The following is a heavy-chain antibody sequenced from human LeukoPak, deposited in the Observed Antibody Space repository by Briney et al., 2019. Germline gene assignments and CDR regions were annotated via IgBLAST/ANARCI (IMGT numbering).Heavy chain of an antibody. D-gene: IGHD1-26*01. J-gene: IGHJ3*02. CDR3: ARDSGSYYGRNDAFDI. CDR2: IIPVFGTA. CDR1: GYTFTGNY. V-gene: IGHV1-69*13. Sequence: SVKVSCKASGYTFTGNYIHWVRQAPGQGLEWMGGIIPVFGTANYAQKFQGRVTITADESTSTAYMELSSLRSEDTAVYYCARDSGSYYGRNDAFDIWGQGTMVTVSS.